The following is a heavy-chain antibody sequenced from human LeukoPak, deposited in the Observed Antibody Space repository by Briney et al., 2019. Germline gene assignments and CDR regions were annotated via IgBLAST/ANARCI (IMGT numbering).Heavy chain of an antibody. CDR3: ARTPTGTFSFAWFDP. CDR2: IYFSGRT. V-gene: IGHV4-59*04. CDR1: GFTFSSYSMN. Sequence: PGGSLRLSCAASGFTFSSYSMNWVRQAPGKGLEWIGNIYFSGRTYYNPSLKSRVTIYVDTSKNQLSLKMASATASDTAVYYCARTPTGTFSFAWFDPWGQGKLVTVSS. D-gene: IGHD1-1*01. J-gene: IGHJ5*02.